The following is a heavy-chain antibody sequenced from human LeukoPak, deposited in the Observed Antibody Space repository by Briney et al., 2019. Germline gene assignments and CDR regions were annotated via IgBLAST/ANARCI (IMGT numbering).Heavy chain of an antibody. Sequence: SETLSLTCAVYGGSFSGYYWSWIRQPPGKGLEWIGEINHSGSTNYNPSLKSRVTISVDTSKNQFSLKLSSVTAADTAVYYCARMSDYDSSGTHGDYWGQGTLVTASS. J-gene: IGHJ4*02. V-gene: IGHV4-34*01. D-gene: IGHD3-22*01. CDR3: ARMSDYDSSGTHGDY. CDR2: INHSGST. CDR1: GGSFSGYY.